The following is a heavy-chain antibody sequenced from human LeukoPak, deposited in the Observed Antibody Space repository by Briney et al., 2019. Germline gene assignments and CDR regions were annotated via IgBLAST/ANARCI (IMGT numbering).Heavy chain of an antibody. CDR2: INHSGRT. Sequence: NPSETLSLTCAVYGGSFSGYYWSWIRQPPGKGLEWIGEINHSGRTNNNPSLKSRVTISVDTYKNQFSLKLRSVAAADTAVYYCARGRMELLWFGEMHNWFDPWGQGTLVTVSS. V-gene: IGHV4-34*01. D-gene: IGHD3-10*01. CDR3: ARGRMELLWFGEMHNWFDP. J-gene: IGHJ5*02. CDR1: GGSFSGYY.